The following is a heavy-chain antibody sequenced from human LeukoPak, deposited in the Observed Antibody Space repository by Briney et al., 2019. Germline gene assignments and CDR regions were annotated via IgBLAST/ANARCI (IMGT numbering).Heavy chain of an antibody. CDR3: ARATGNWYFDL. V-gene: IGHV3-48*03. J-gene: IGHJ2*01. D-gene: IGHD3-10*01. Sequence: PGGSLRLSCAASGFTFSSYEMNWVRQAPGKGLEWVSYISSSSSYTNYADSVKGRFTISRDSAKNSLYLQMNSLRAEDTAVYYCARATGNWYFDLWGRGTLVTVSS. CDR1: GFTFSSYE. CDR2: ISSSSSYT.